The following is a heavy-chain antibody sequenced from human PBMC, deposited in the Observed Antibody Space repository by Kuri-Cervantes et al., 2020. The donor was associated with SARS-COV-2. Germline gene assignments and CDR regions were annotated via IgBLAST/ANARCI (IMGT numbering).Heavy chain of an antibody. CDR2: ISGSGGTT. CDR3: ARDLIFVAYNRGTGAFDI. CDR1: GFTFSSYA. D-gene: IGHD3-10*01. V-gene: IGHV3-23*01. Sequence: GGSLRLSCAASGFTFSSYAMNWVRQAPGKGLEWVPTISGSGGTTFYADSVKGRFTISRDNSKNTLSLQVSSLGVEDTALYYCARDLIFVAYNRGTGAFDIWGQGTMVTVSS. J-gene: IGHJ3*02.